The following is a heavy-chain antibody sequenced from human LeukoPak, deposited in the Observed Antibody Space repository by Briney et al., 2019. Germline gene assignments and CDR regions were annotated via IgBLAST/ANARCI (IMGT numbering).Heavy chain of an antibody. CDR3: ARDSYCSSTSCYLHAFDI. V-gene: IGHV3-53*01. Sequence: GGSLRLSCAASGFTVSSNYMSWVRQAPGKGLEWVSVIYSGGSTYYADSVKGRFTISRDNSKNTLYLQMNSLRAEDTAVYYCARDSYCSSTSCYLHAFDIWGQGTMVTVSS. CDR1: GFTVSSNY. J-gene: IGHJ3*02. D-gene: IGHD2-2*01. CDR2: IYSGGST.